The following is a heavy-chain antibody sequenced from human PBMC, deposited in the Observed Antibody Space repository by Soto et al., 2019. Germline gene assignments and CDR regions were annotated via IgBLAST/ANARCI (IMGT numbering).Heavy chain of an antibody. CDR1: GGSISRSSYY. CDR3: ARHDYGGFGL. Sequence: QLQLQESGPGLVKPSETLSLTCTVSGGSISRSSYYWGWIRQPPGKGLEWIGRIYYSGSTYYNPSLXRXAXIXXDTSKNQFSLKLSSVTAADTAVYYCARHDYGGFGLWGQGTLVTVSS. CDR2: IYYSGST. V-gene: IGHV4-39*01. J-gene: IGHJ4*02. D-gene: IGHD4-17*01.